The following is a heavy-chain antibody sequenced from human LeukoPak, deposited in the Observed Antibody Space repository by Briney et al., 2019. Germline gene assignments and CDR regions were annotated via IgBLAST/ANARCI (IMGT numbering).Heavy chain of an antibody. CDR1: ADSLSSGGHY. Sequence: PSQTLSLTCTVSADSLSSGGHYWAWIRQFPGKGLESIGFIHHSGRSRHNPSLKDRVAVSVDTSRKQFALKLSSVTAADTAMYYCARGGNRFGGFYFDYWGQGIQVIVSS. D-gene: IGHD3-10*01. J-gene: IGHJ4*02. CDR3: ARGGNRFGGFYFDY. V-gene: IGHV4-31*03. CDR2: IHHSGRS.